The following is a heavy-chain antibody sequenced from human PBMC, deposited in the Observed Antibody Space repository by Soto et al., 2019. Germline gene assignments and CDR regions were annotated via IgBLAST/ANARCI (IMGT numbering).Heavy chain of an antibody. CDR2: IYYSGST. Sequence: QLQLQESGPGLVKPSETLSLTCTVSGGSISSSSYYWGWIRQPPGKGLEWIGSIYYSGSTYYNPPLKSQVTLSVDTSKNQFSLKLSSVTAADTAVYYCASRVLSGRIDYWGQGTLVTVSS. V-gene: IGHV4-39*01. D-gene: IGHD3-3*01. J-gene: IGHJ4*02. CDR1: GGSISSSSYY. CDR3: ASRVLSGRIDY.